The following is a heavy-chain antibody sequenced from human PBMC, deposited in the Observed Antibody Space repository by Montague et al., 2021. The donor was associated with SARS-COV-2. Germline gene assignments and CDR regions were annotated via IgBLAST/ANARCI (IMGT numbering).Heavy chain of an antibody. V-gene: IGHV2-70*01. D-gene: IGHD4-23*01. CDR3: ARSYGTTVVTRAFDY. Sequence: PALVTPTQTLTLTCTFSGFSLSTSGMCVSWIRQPPGKALEWLTLIDWDDDKYYSTSLKTRLTISKDTSKNQVVLTMTNMDPVDTATYYCARSYGTTVVTRAFDYWGQGTLVTASS. CDR2: IDWDDDK. J-gene: IGHJ4*02. CDR1: GFSLSTSGMC.